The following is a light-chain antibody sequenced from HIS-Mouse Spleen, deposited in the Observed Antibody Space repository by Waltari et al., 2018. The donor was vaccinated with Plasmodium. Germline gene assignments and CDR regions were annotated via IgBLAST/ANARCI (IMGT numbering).Light chain of an antibody. CDR2: DGS. CDR3: CSYAGSYTYV. CDR1: SSDVGGYNY. Sequence: LTQPRSVSGSPGQSVTIPCTGTSSDVGGYNYVSWYQQHPGKAPKLMIYDGSKRPSGVPDRFSGSKSGNTASLTISGLQAEDEADYYCCSYAGSYTYVFGTGTKVTVL. J-gene: IGLJ1*01. V-gene: IGLV2-11*01.